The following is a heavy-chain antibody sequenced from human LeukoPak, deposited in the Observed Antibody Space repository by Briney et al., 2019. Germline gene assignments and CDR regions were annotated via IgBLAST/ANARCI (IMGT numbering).Heavy chain of an antibody. V-gene: IGHV1-46*01. CDR2: INPSGGST. J-gene: IGHJ4*02. D-gene: IGHD3-22*01. CDR3: ATQSAYYDSSGYHPKSYYFDY. Sequence: ASVKVSCKASGYTFTSYYMHWVRQAPGQGLEWMGIINPSGGSTSYAQKFQGRVTMTRDMSTSTVYMELSSLRSEDTAVYYCATQSAYYDSSGYHPKSYYFDYWGQGTLVTVSS. CDR1: GYTFTSYY.